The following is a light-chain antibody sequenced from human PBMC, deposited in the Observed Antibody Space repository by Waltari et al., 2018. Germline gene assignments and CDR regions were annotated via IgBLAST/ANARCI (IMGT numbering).Light chain of an antibody. CDR1: QSLVHSDGSTY. CDR3: LQATQFPRS. V-gene: IGKV2-24*01. Sequence: DIVMTQTPLSSPVTLGQPASISCRSSQSLVHSDGSTYLSWLQQRPGQPPRLLIYEISNRFSGVPDRFSGSGAGTDFTLKISGVEAEDVGIYYCLQATQFPRSFGQGTKLEIK. J-gene: IGKJ2*01. CDR2: EIS.